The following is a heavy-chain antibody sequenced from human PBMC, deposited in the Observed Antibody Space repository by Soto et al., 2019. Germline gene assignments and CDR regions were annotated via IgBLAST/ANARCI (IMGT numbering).Heavy chain of an antibody. CDR2: IYPGDSDV. D-gene: IGHD1-1*01. V-gene: IGHV5-51*01. J-gene: IGHJ4*02. CDR3: ARLGHLEWGDY. CDR1: GYSFTSYW. Sequence: PGESLKISFKGSGYSFTSYWIGWVRQMPGKGLEWMGIIYPGDSDVRYSPSFQGQVTISAAKSISTAYLQWSSLRASDTAMYYCARLGHLEWGDYGCQGTLVTVSS.